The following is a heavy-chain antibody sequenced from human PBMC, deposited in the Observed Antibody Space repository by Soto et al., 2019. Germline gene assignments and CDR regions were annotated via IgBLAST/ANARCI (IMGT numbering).Heavy chain of an antibody. D-gene: IGHD2-2*01. CDR2: IWYNGSNK. CDR1: GFTFSSYC. Sequence: PGGSLRLSCAASGFTFSSYCMHWVRQAPGKGLEWVAVIWYNGSNKYYADTVKGRFTISRDNSKNTLYLQMNSLRAEDTAVYYCARKGYCSSTSCYERRGVSYYYYYMDVWGKGTTVTVSS. J-gene: IGHJ6*03. CDR3: ARKGYCSSTSCYERRGVSYYYYYMDV. V-gene: IGHV3-33*01.